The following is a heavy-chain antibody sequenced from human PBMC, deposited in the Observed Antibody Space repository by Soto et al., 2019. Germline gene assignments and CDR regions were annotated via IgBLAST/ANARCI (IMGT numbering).Heavy chain of an antibody. D-gene: IGHD3-10*01. J-gene: IGHJ6*02. CDR2: IIPIFGTA. Sequence: QVQLVQSGAEVKKPGSSVKVSCKASGGTFSSYAISWVRQAPGQGLEWMGGIIPIFGTAKYAQKFQGRVTITADESTSTAYMELSILRSVDTAVYYCGIKYGSGSPVGNHYYYYGMDVWGQGTTVTVSS. CDR3: GIKYGSGSPVGNHYYYYGMDV. V-gene: IGHV1-69*01. CDR1: GGTFSSYA.